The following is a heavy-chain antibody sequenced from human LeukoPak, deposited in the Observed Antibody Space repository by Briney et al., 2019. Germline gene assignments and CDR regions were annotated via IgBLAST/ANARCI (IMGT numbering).Heavy chain of an antibody. CDR2: TVSEIDGGTT. J-gene: IGHJ6*02. CDR1: GFTSNYAW. V-gene: IGHV3-15*04. Sequence: GGSLRLSCAASGFTSNYAWMSWVRQVPGKGLEWVGQTVSEIDGGTTDYAAPVKGRFTISRDDSKSTLYLQMNSLKIEDTAVYYCTTDEDWNYARKDVWGQGATVIVS. D-gene: IGHD1-7*01. CDR3: TTDEDWNYARKDV.